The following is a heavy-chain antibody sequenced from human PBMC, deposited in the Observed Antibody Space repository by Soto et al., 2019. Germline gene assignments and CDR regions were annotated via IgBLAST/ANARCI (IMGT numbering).Heavy chain of an antibody. Sequence: PSETLSLTCTVSGGSITTYYWSWIRQPPGKGLEWIGYIYYSGSTNYNPSLKSRVSISVDTSKNQFYLKLSSVTAADTAVYYCARGSTMSQPWGPATLVTVSS. V-gene: IGHV4-59*01. D-gene: IGHD3-10*02. J-gene: IGHJ5*02. CDR1: GGSITTYY. CDR3: ARGSTMSQP. CDR2: IYYSGST.